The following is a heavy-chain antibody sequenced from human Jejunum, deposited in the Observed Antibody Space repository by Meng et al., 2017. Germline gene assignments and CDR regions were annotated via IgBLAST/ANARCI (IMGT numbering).Heavy chain of an antibody. D-gene: IGHD6-19*01. CDR1: GGSISIDSYS. CDR2: IYSRGRA. V-gene: IGHV4-39*07. J-gene: IGHJ3*02. Sequence: SETLSLTCTVSGGSISIDSYSWAWIRQPPGKGLEWIGTIYSRGRAYYNPSLESRVAISMDMSKNQFSLKLNSVTAADTALYYCARVDRGRFDPFDIWGLGTMVTVSS. CDR3: ARVDRGRFDPFDI.